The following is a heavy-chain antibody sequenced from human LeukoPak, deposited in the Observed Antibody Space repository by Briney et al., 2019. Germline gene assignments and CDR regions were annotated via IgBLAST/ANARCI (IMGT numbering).Heavy chain of an antibody. CDR2: IIPIFGTA. Sequence: GASVKVSCKASGYTFTGYYMHWVRQAPGQGLEWMGGIIPIFGTANYAQKFQGRVTITADESTSTAYMELSSLRSEDTAVYYCARDTGYGEHRYYYYYMDVWGKGTTVTISS. J-gene: IGHJ6*03. V-gene: IGHV1-69*13. CDR1: GYTFTGYY. CDR3: ARDTGYGEHRYYYYYMDV. D-gene: IGHD3-10*01.